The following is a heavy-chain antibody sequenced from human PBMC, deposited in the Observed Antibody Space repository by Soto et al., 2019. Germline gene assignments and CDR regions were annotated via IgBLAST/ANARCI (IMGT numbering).Heavy chain of an antibody. Sequence: QVQLVESGGGVVQPGRSLRLSCAASGFTFSSYGMHWVRQAPGKGLEWVAVISYDGSNKYYEDSVKGRFTISRDNSKNTLYLQMNSLRAEDTAVYYCAKDQRILKQQLPGYWGQGTLVTVSS. V-gene: IGHV3-30*18. CDR1: GFTFSSYG. D-gene: IGHD6-13*01. J-gene: IGHJ4*02. CDR2: ISYDGSNK. CDR3: AKDQRILKQQLPGY.